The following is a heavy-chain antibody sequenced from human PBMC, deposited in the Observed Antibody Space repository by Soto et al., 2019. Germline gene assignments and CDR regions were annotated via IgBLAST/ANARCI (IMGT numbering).Heavy chain of an antibody. J-gene: IGHJ4*02. V-gene: IGHV5-51*01. CDR2: IYHGDSGT. Sequence: GESLKISCRGSGYSFTSYWIGCVRQMPGKGLEWMGIIYHGDSGTRYSPSFQGQVTISADKSISTAYLQWSSLKASDTAMYYCARPRIVVDTDNYYFYYWGEGTLVTVSS. CDR3: ARPRIVVDTDNYYFYY. D-gene: IGHD5-18*01. CDR1: GYSFTSYW.